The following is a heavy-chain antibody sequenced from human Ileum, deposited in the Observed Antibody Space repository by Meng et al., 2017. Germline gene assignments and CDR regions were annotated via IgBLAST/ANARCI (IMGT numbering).Heavy chain of an antibody. CDR3: VRGPARETHDFDY. Sequence: QVQLNQWGAGLWKPSETLSLTGTVFGGSFNDYYGSCVRQSPGKGLECIRQLHHSGRTNYKPSLERRVTISVDTSKSQFSLKLTSVTAADTAMYYCVRGPARETHDFDYWGQGALVTVSS. CDR2: LHHSGRT. V-gene: IGHV4-34*01. J-gene: IGHJ4*02. CDR1: GGSFNDYY. D-gene: IGHD1-26*01.